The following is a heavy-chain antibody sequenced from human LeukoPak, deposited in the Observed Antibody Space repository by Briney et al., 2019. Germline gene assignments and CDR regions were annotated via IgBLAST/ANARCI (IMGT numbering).Heavy chain of an antibody. CDR1: GFTFGSYA. J-gene: IGHJ5*02. D-gene: IGHD1-26*01. CDR2: INGSGGST. CDR3: AKKYSTGLDP. V-gene: IGHV3-23*01. Sequence: GGSLRLSCAASGFTFGSYAMSWVRQAPGKGLEWVSDINGSGGSTYYTDSVKGRFTISRDNSKNTLYLQMHSLRAEDTAIYYCAKKYSTGLDPWGQGTLVTVSS.